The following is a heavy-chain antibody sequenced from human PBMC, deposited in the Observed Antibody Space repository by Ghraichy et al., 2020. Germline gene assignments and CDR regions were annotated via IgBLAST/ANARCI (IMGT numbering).Heavy chain of an antibody. CDR3: AKGYCSAMTCQNGRGYFHP. Sequence: GGSLRLSCEASGFTFSSFGMHWLRQAPGQGLEWMAVISYDGRNKVYAESVKGRFTVSRDNAQNTLFLQMNSLRVEDTGVYYCAKGYCSAMTCQNGRGYFHPWGLGTKVSV. CDR1: GFTFSSFG. V-gene: IGHV3-30*18. CDR2: ISYDGRNK. D-gene: IGHD2-15*01. J-gene: IGHJ1*01.